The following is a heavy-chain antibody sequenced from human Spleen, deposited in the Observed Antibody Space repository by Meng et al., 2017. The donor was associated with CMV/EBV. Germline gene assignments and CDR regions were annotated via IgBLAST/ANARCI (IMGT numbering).Heavy chain of an antibody. Sequence: SLKISCAVSGFMFDDYSMHWVRQAPGKGPEWLLSLNWNSNHIGQAESVKGRFAISRGNAKNSLYLQMNSLRVEDTAVYYCVKDGFSYQSSGGTFESWGQGTRVTVSS. CDR2: LNWNSNHI. V-gene: IGHV3-9*01. D-gene: IGHD3-22*01. CDR1: GFMFDDYS. CDR3: VKDGFSYQSSGGTFES. J-gene: IGHJ4*02.